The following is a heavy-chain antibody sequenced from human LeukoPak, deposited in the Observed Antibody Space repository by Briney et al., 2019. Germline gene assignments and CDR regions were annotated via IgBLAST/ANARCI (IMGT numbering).Heavy chain of an antibody. CDR1: GGSMSSSY. V-gene: IGHV4-59*08. J-gene: IGHJ3*02. Sequence: TSETLSLTCTVSGGSMSSSYWSWIRQPPGKGLEWLGYIYYTGSPKSNPSLKSRVTISLDTSKNQFSLRLSSVTAADTAVYYCARRRQITFYSPYAFDMWGQGTMVTVSS. D-gene: IGHD2/OR15-2a*01. CDR3: ARRRQITFYSPYAFDM. CDR2: IYYTGSP.